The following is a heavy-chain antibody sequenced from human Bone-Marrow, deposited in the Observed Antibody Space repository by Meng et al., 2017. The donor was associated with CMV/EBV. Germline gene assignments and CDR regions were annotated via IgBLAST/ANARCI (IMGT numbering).Heavy chain of an antibody. CDR1: GGAISSGGHY. V-gene: IGHV4-31*03. CDR2: IYNSGST. CDR3: ARVWGYCSSTSCYLSRFDP. Sequence: TLSLTCSVSGGAISSGGHYWSWIRQHPGKGLEWIGYIYNSGSTYYNPSLKSRVTISVDTSKNQFSLKLTSVTAADTAVYYCARVWGYCSSTSCYLSRFDPWGQGTLVTVSS. J-gene: IGHJ5*02. D-gene: IGHD2-2*01.